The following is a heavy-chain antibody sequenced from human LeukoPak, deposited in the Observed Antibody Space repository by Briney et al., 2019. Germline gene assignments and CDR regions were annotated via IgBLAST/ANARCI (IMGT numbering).Heavy chain of an antibody. D-gene: IGHD5-18*01. V-gene: IGHV4-38-2*02. CDR2: IDYGGSS. J-gene: IGHJ6*03. CDR1: GYSITSGYY. Sequence: SETLSLTCTVTGYSITSGYYWGWIRPPPGKGLEWIATIDYGGSSYSNPSLKSRVTISVDTSKNQFSLKLSSVTAADTAVYYCARGGYSYGLYYYYYMDVWGKGTTVTVSS. CDR3: ARGGYSYGLYYYYYMDV.